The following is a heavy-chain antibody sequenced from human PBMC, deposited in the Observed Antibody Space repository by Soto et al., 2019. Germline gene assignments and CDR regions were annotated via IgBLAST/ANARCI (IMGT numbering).Heavy chain of an antibody. CDR3: TKDLGGSGSYDY. CDR2: ISWNSGSI. Sequence: EVQLVESGGGLVQPGRSLRLSCAASGFTFDDYAMHWVRQAPGKGLEWVSGISWNSGSIGYADSVKGRFTISRDNAKNSFDLQMNSLRAEDTALYYCTKDLGGSGSYDYWGQGTLVTVSS. CDR1: GFTFDDYA. D-gene: IGHD3-10*01. J-gene: IGHJ4*02. V-gene: IGHV3-9*01.